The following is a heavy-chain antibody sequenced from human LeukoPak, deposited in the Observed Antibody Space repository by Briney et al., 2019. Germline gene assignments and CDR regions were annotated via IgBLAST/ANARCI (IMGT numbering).Heavy chain of an antibody. V-gene: IGHV4-59*01. CDR3: ARTSHYVDIAATIPYGIYYFDY. Sequence: SETLSLTCTVSGGSISSYYWSWIRQPPGKGLEWIGYIYYSGSTNYNPSLKSRVTISVDTSKNQFSLKLSSVTAADTAVYYCARTSHYVDIAATIPYGIYYFDYWGQGTLVTVSS. CDR1: GGSISSYY. J-gene: IGHJ4*02. CDR2: IYYSGST. D-gene: IGHD5-12*01.